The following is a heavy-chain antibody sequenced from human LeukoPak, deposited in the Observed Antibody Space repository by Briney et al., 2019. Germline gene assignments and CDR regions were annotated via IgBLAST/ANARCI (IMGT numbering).Heavy chain of an antibody. D-gene: IGHD2-2*02. J-gene: IGHJ2*01. CDR3: ARDRRYCSSTSCYIGYWYFDL. Sequence: SETLSLTCTVSGGSISSYYWSWIRQPAGKGLEWLGRIYTSGSTNYNPSLKSRVTKSVDTSKNQFSLKLSSVTAADTAVYYCARDRRYCSSTSCYIGYWYFDLWGRGTLVTVSS. V-gene: IGHV4-4*07. CDR1: GGSISSYY. CDR2: IYTSGST.